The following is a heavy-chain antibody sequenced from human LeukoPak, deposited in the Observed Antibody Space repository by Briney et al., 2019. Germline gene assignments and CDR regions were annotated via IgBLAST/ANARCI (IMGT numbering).Heavy chain of an antibody. CDR1: GGSISSYY. J-gene: IGHJ4*02. CDR2: IYTSGST. CDR3: ASSGWYSFFSY. V-gene: IGHV4-4*07. Sequence: SETLSLTCTVSGGSISSYYWSWIRQPAGKGLEWIGRIYTSGSTNYNPSLKSRVTISVDTSKNQFSLKLSSVTAADTAVYYCASSGWYSFFSYWGQGTLVTVSS. D-gene: IGHD6-19*01.